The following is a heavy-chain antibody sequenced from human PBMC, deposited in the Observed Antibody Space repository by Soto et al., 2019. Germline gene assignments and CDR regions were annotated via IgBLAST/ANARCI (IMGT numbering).Heavy chain of an antibody. CDR1: GYTFVSYG. Sequence: QVQLVQSGAEVEKPGASVKVSCKASGYTFVSYGISWVRQAPGQGLEWMGWISPYNGNTKYTQKFQGRVTITADTSRSTAYMELRSVRCDETAVYYCARDRARWLQVGSDYWGQGTLVTVSS. CDR3: ARDRARWLQVGSDY. V-gene: IGHV1-18*01. CDR2: ISPYNGNT. J-gene: IGHJ4*02. D-gene: IGHD5-12*01.